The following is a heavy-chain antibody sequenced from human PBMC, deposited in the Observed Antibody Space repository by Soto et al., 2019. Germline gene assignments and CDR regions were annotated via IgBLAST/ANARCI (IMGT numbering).Heavy chain of an antibody. CDR2: IYWDDDK. CDR3: AHRRPYCSSTSCYSHFDY. CDR1: GFSLSTSGVG. J-gene: IGHJ4*02. V-gene: IGHV2-5*02. Sequence: QITLKESGPTLVKPTQTLTLTCTFSGFSLSTSGVGVGWIRQPPGKALEWLALIYWDDDKRYSPSLKSRLTITKDTSKNQVVLTMTNMDPVDTATYYCAHRRPYCSSTSCYSHFDYWGQGTLVTVYS. D-gene: IGHD2-2*01.